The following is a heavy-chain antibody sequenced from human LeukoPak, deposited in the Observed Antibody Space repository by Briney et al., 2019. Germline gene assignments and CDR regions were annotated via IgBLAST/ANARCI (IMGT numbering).Heavy chain of an antibody. Sequence: SGPTLVKTTQTLTLTCTFSGFSLSTSGVGVGWIRQPPGKALERLAVIYWHDDMRFSPSPTTRTTITKDTSKNQVVLTITNMDPVDTATYYCAHSSSSWDFDYWGQGTLVTVSS. CDR1: GFSLSTSGVG. D-gene: IGHD6-13*01. J-gene: IGHJ4*02. CDR2: IYWHDDM. CDR3: AHSSSSWDFDY. V-gene: IGHV2-5*01.